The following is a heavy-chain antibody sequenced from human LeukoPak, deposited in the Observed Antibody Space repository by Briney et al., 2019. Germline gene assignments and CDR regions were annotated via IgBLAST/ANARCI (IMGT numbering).Heavy chain of an antibody. D-gene: IGHD3-22*01. CDR3: AGYYDSSGYYDYYYYYMDV. CDR2: IYYSGST. V-gene: IGHV4-59*01. Sequence: PSETLSLTCAVYGGSFSGYYWSWIRQPPGKGLEWIGYIYYSGSTNYNPSLKSRVTISVDTSKNQFSLKLSSVTAADTAVYYCAGYYDSSGYYDYYYYYMDVWGKGTTVTVSS. J-gene: IGHJ6*03. CDR1: GGSFSGYY.